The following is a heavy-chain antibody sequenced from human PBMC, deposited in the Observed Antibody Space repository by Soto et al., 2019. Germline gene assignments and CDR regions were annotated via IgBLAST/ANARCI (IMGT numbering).Heavy chain of an antibody. CDR2: ISYDGSNK. Sequence: QVQLVESGGGVVQPGRSLRLSCAASGFTFSSYGMHWVRQAPGKGLEWVAVISYDGSNKYYADSVKGRFTISRDNSKNTLYLQMNSLRAEDTAVYYCARDRPKYYDFWSGYYAPGRDYYYYGMDVWGQGTTVTVSS. D-gene: IGHD3-3*01. V-gene: IGHV3-30*03. CDR1: GFTFSSYG. CDR3: ARDRPKYYDFWSGYYAPGRDYYYYGMDV. J-gene: IGHJ6*02.